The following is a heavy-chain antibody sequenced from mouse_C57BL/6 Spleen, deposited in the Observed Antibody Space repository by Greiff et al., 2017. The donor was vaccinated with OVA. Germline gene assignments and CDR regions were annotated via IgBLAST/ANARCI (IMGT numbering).Heavy chain of an antibody. CDR3: ARGGIYPYFDY. CDR1: GFTFSSYA. CDR2: ISDGGSYT. J-gene: IGHJ2*01. D-gene: IGHD2-1*01. Sequence: DVMLVESGGGLVKPGGSLKLSCAASGFTFSSYAMSWVRQTPEKRLEWVATISDGGSYTYYPDNVKGRFTISRDNAKNNLYLQMSHLKSEDTAMYYCARGGIYPYFDYWGQGTTLTVSS. V-gene: IGHV5-4*03.